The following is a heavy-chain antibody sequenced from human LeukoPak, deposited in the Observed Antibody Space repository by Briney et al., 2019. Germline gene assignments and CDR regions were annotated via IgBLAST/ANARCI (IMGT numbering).Heavy chain of an antibody. Sequence: ASVKVSCKASGFMFTSSAMQWVRQARGQRLEWIGWIVVGTGNTYYAQKFQERVTITRDMSTSTAYMELSSLRSEDTAVYYCAAGGLYSAAPYYYDSWGQGTLVTVS. D-gene: IGHD3-10*02. CDR1: GFMFTSSA. J-gene: IGHJ4*02. V-gene: IGHV1-58*02. CDR2: IVVGTGNT. CDR3: AAGGLYSAAPYYYDS.